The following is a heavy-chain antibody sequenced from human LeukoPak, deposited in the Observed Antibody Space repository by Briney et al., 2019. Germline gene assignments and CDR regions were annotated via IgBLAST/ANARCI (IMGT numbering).Heavy chain of an antibody. CDR1: GFTFSSYA. V-gene: IGHV3-30-3*01. J-gene: IGHJ4*02. CDR2: ISYDGSNK. D-gene: IGHD6-19*01. Sequence: GGSLRLSCAASGFTFSSYAMHWVRRAPGKGLEWVAVISYDGSNKYYADSVKGRFTISRDNSKNTLYLQMNSLRAEDTAVYYCASVAVAGSAYWGQGTLVTVSS. CDR3: ASVAVAGSAY.